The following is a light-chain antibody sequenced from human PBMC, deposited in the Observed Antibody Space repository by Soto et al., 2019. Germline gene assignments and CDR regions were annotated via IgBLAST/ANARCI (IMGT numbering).Light chain of an antibody. Sequence: QSVLTQPPSASGTPGQRVTISCSGSSSNIGSNYVYWYQQLPGTAPKLLIYSNSQRPSGVPDRFSGSKSGTSASLAISGLRSEDEADYYCAAWDDSLSGPVFGGGTKLTVL. CDR1: SSNIGSNY. J-gene: IGLJ2*01. CDR2: SNS. V-gene: IGLV1-47*02. CDR3: AAWDDSLSGPV.